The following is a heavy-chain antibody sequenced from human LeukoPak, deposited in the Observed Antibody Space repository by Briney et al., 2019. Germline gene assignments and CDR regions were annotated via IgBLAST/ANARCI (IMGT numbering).Heavy chain of an antibody. CDR2: ISWNSGSI. D-gene: IGHD3-3*01. CDR1: GFTFDDYA. Sequence: GRSLRLSCAASGFTFDDYAMHWVRQAPGKGLEWVSGISWNSGSIGYADSVKGRFTISRDNAKNSLYLQMNSLRSEDTAVYYCATYGGVVIIQWGQGTLVTVSS. CDR3: ATYGGVVIIQ. J-gene: IGHJ4*02. V-gene: IGHV3-9*01.